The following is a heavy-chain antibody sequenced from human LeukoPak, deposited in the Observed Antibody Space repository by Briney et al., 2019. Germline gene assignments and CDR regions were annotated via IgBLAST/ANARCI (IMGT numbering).Heavy chain of an antibody. D-gene: IGHD4-17*01. Sequence: QAGGSLRLSCAASGFIFSSFDMHWVLQAPGKGLEWVAFIRYDGTTKNYADSVKGRFTFSRDNSKNTLYLQMDSLRAEDTAVYYCAKDLPDYGDYIEGYWGQGTLVTVSS. V-gene: IGHV3-30*02. CDR2: IRYDGTTK. CDR1: GFIFSSFD. CDR3: AKDLPDYGDYIEGY. J-gene: IGHJ4*02.